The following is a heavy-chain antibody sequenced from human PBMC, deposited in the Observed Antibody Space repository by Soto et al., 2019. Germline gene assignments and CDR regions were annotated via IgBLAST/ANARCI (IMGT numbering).Heavy chain of an antibody. CDR3: ARDKGPCSSTSCYPGYNWFDP. CDR2: IYYSGST. D-gene: IGHD2-2*01. V-gene: IGHV4-39*07. Sequence: SETLSLTCTVSGGSISSSSYYWGWIRQPPGKGLEWIGSIYYSGSTYYNPSLKSRVTISVDTSKNQFSLKLSSVTAADTAVYYCARDKGPCSSTSCYPGYNWFDPWGQGTLVTVSS. CDR1: GGSISSSSYY. J-gene: IGHJ5*02.